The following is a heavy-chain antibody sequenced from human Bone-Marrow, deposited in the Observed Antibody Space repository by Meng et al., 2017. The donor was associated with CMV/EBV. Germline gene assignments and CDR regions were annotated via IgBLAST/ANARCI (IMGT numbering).Heavy chain of an antibody. J-gene: IGHJ4*02. CDR2: ISAYNGNT. V-gene: IGHV1-18*01. Sequence: ASVKVSCKASGYTFTSYGISWVRQAPGQGLEWMGWISAYNGNTNYAQKLQGRVTMTTDTSTSTVYMELSSLRSEDTAVYYCARDTVTYQNGLGIDYWGQGTLVTVSS. D-gene: IGHD4-17*01. CDR1: GYTFTSYG. CDR3: ARDTVTYQNGLGIDY.